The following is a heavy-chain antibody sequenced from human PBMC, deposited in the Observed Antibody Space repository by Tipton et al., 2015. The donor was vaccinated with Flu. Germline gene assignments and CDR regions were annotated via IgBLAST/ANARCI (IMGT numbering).Heavy chain of an antibody. Sequence: QLVQSGAEVKKPGASVKVSCKASGYTFTSYYMHWVRQAPGQGLEWMGIINPSGGSTSYAQKFQGRVTMTRDTSTSTVYMELSSLGSEDTAVYYCARDQGGSAYYGSGSYYRTWFDPWGQGTLVTVSS. J-gene: IGHJ5*02. CDR2: INPSGGST. V-gene: IGHV1-46*01. CDR3: ARDQGGSAYYGSGSYYRTWFDP. CDR1: GYTFTSYY. D-gene: IGHD3-10*01.